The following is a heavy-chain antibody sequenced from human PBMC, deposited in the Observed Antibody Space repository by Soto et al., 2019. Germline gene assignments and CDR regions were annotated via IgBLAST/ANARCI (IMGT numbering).Heavy chain of an antibody. CDR2: ISGCGGST. D-gene: IGHD2-2*01. J-gene: IGHJ6*02. CDR3: EKLMAYCSRNSCSHGMDV. Sequence: PGETLSLTCAASGCSFTSDAFNWVRQPQGTGLDWVSAISGCGGSTYYADSVKGRFKISRENAKNTLYLQMNSLRAEDTAVYYCEKLMAYCSRNSCSHGMDVWGQGTTVTVSS. V-gene: IGHV3-23*01. CDR1: GCSFTSDA.